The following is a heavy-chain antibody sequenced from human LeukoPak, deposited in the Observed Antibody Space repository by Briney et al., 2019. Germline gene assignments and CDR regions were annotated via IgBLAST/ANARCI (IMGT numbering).Heavy chain of an antibody. J-gene: IGHJ1*01. D-gene: IGHD2-21*02. V-gene: IGHV3-7*01. CDR3: TSWGDTTAEYFQR. CDR1: GFTFNRCW. CDR2: INPDGRDT. Sequence: GGSLRLSCAVSGFTFNRCWMNWVRQAPGKGLEWVAHINPDGRDTYYVDSVKGRFTISRDNAQNSMYLQMNSLRVEDTAVYYCTSWGDTTAEYFQRWGQGTLVTVPS.